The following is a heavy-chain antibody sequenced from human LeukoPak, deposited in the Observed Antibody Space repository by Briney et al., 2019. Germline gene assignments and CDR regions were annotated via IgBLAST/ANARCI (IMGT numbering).Heavy chain of an antibody. J-gene: IGHJ4*02. CDR2: IYPGDSDT. CDR3: ARHGRYYDSSGYYYLDY. CDR1: GYRFTSYW. D-gene: IGHD3-22*01. V-gene: IGHV5-51*01. Sequence: GGSLKISCKGSGYRFTSYWIGWVRQMPGKGLEWMGIIYPGDSDTRYSPSFQGQVTISADKSISTAYLQWSSLKASDTAMYYCARHGRYYDSSGYYYLDYWGQGTLVTVSS.